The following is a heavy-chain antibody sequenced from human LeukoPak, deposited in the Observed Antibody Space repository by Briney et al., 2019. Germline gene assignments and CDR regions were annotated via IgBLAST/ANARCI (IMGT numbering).Heavy chain of an antibody. CDR2: IYYSGST. CDR1: GGSISSSSYY. V-gene: IGHV4-39*01. J-gene: IGHJ3*02. CDR3: ARRRGGSRFAFDI. D-gene: IGHD2-15*01. Sequence: ETLSLTCTVSGGSISSSSYYWGWIRQPPGKGLEWIGSIYYSGSTYYNPSLKSRVTISVDTSKNQFSLKLSSVTAADTAVYYCARRRGGSRFAFDIWGQGTMVTVSS.